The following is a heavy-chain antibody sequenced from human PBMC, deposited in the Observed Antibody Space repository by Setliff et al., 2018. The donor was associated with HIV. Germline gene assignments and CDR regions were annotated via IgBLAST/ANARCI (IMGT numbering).Heavy chain of an antibody. J-gene: IGHJ4*02. D-gene: IGHD2-21*01. CDR3: TTGMTCIHAVCPPGYYFDY. Sequence: GESLKISCAASGFTFTNAWMNWVRQAPGKGLEWIGRLKSKTDGGTTDYAAPVKGRFTISRDDSKNTLYLQMNSVKTEDTALYYCTTGMTCIHAVCPPGYYFDYWGRGTLVTVSS. CDR1: GFTFTNAW. V-gene: IGHV3-15*01. CDR2: LKSKTDGGTT.